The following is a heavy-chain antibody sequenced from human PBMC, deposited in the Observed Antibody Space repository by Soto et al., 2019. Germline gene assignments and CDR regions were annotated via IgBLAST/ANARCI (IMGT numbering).Heavy chain of an antibody. CDR1: GGSISSLNW. Sequence: SETLSLTCAVSGGSISSLNWWSWVRQTPGKGLEWIGEIFHSGSTNYNPSLKSRVTISLDKSRNQFSLDLNSVTAADTAVYFCARSMGTISFGYWGQGTLVTVSS. D-gene: IGHD1-1*01. CDR2: IFHSGST. V-gene: IGHV4-4*02. J-gene: IGHJ4*02. CDR3: ARSMGTISFGY.